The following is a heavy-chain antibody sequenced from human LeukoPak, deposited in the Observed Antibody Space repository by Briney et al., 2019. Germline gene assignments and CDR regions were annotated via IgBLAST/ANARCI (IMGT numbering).Heavy chain of an antibody. J-gene: IGHJ6*03. Sequence: GRSLRLSCAASGFTFSSYAMHWVRQAPGKGLEWVAVISYDGSNKYYADSVKGRFTISRDNSKNTLYLQMNSLRAEDTAVYYCAREYSSGWNYYYYYMDVWGKGTTVTVSS. D-gene: IGHD6-19*01. CDR2: ISYDGSNK. CDR1: GFTFSSYA. CDR3: AREYSSGWNYYYYYMDV. V-gene: IGHV3-30-3*01.